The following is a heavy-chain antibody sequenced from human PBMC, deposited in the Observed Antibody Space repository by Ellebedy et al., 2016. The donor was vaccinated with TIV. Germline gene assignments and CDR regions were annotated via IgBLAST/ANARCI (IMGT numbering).Heavy chain of an antibody. V-gene: IGHV3-7*01. J-gene: IGHJ4*02. CDR2: IKQDGSVK. D-gene: IGHD3-3*01. Sequence: PGGSLRLSCAASGFTLSSYWLAWVRQASGKGLEWVASIKQDGSVKYYVDSVKGRFTISRDNARTSLFLQMNSLRADDTAVYYCARACFGGACYFEHWGQGTQVTVSS. CDR3: ARACFGGACYFEH. CDR1: GFTLSSYW.